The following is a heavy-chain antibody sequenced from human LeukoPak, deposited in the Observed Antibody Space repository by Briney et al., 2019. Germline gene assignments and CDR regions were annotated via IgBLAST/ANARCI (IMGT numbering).Heavy chain of an antibody. CDR2: ISGGGGIT. CDR3: AKDQNYDILTGLRWYYGMDV. D-gene: IGHD3-9*01. V-gene: IGHV3-23*01. Sequence: GGSLRLSCAAPGFTFTSYAMSWVRQAPGKGLEWVSTISGGGGITYYADSVKGRFTISRDSSKKTLYLQMNSLRGEDTAVYYCAKDQNYDILTGLRWYYGMDVWGQGTTVTVSS. CDR1: GFTFTSYA. J-gene: IGHJ6*02.